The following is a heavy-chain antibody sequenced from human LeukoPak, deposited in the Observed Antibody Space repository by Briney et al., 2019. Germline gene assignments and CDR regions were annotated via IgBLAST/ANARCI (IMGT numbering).Heavy chain of an antibody. CDR3: AKGPSLTGYYYPALLDY. D-gene: IGHD3-9*01. J-gene: IGHJ4*02. CDR2: ISGSGGST. V-gene: IGHV3-23*01. CDR1: GFTFSSYA. Sequence: GGSLRLSCAASGFTFSSYAMSWVRQAPGKGLEWVSAISGSGGSTYYADSVKGRFTISRDNSKNTLYLQMNSLRAEDTAVYYCAKGPSLTGYYYPALLDYWGQGTLATVSS.